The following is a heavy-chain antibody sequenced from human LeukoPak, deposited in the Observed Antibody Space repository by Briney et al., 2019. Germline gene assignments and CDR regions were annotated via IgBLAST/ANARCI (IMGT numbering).Heavy chain of an antibody. Sequence: SETLSLTCTVSGGSISSYYWSWIRQPPGKGLEWIGYIYYSGSTNYNPSLKSRVTISLDTSKNQFSLNLSSVTAADTAVYYCARAPSIAARFDSWGQGTLVTVSS. J-gene: IGHJ4*02. CDR1: GGSISSYY. CDR3: ARAPSIAARFDS. V-gene: IGHV4-59*01. CDR2: IYYSGST. D-gene: IGHD6-6*01.